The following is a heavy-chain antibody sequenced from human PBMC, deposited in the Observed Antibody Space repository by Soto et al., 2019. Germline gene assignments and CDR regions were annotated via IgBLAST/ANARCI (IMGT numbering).Heavy chain of an antibody. CDR1: GGSISSSSYY. CDR2: IYYSGST. V-gene: IGHV4-39*01. D-gene: IGHD3-3*01. Sequence: QLQLQESGPGLVKPSETLSLTCTVSGGSISSSSYYWGWIRQPPGKGLEWFGSIYYSGSTYYNPPLKSRVTISVDTSKNQFSLKRSSVPAAYTAVYYCARRNGLLEWLVGVVDYYYGMDVWGQGTTVTVSS. J-gene: IGHJ6*02. CDR3: ARRNGLLEWLVGVVDYYYGMDV.